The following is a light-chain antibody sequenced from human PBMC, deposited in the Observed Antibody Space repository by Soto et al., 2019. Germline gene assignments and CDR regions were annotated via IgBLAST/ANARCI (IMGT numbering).Light chain of an antibody. V-gene: IGKV1-39*01. J-gene: IGKJ4*01. CDR2: AAS. CDR1: LSISNY. Sequence: DMGMTQSPSSLCASVGDRVTMTCRASLSISNYLNWYQHKPGKVPKLLIYAASSLQSGVPTRFSGSGSGTDFTLTINSLQPEDFATYYCQQSYGTPLTFGGGTKIEIK. CDR3: QQSYGTPLT.